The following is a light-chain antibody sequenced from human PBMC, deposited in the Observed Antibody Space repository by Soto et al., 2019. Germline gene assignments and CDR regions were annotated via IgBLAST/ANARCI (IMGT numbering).Light chain of an antibody. CDR2: RAS. J-gene: IGKJ2*01. CDR1: QSVGSN. Sequence: EIVMTQSPATLPVSPGERATLFCRASQSVGSNLAWYQQRPGQAPRLLIYRASTRATDIPARFSGSGSGTEFTLTISGLQSEDFVVYYCPQYDDSYTFGQGTTLEI. CDR3: PQYDDSYT. V-gene: IGKV3-15*01.